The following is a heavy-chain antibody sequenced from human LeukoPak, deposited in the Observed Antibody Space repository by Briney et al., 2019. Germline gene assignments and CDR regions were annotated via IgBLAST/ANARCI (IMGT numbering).Heavy chain of an antibody. V-gene: IGHV3-33*01. CDR3: ARAAAAGDAFDI. Sequence: SVPRLSWAASGFTFSSYGMHWVRQAPARGREWVAVVWYDGSNEYYEDSVKGRFNISRDNSKNTLYLQMNSLRAEDTAVYYCARAAAAGDAFDIWGQGTMVTVSS. CDR1: GFTFSSYG. CDR2: VWYDGSNE. D-gene: IGHD6-13*01. J-gene: IGHJ3*02.